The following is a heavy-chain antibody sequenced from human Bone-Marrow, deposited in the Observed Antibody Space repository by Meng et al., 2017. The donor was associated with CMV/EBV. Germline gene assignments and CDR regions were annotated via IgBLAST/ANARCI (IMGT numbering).Heavy chain of an antibody. CDR3: ARGSGNYDPHYYYGMDV. D-gene: IGHD1-7*01. J-gene: IGHJ6*02. Sequence: SETLSLTCTVSGGSISSYYWSWIRQPPGKGLEWIGYIYYSGSTNYNPSLKGRVTISVDTSKNQFSLKLSSVTAADTAVYYCARGSGNYDPHYYYGMDVWGQGTTVTVSS. CDR2: IYYSGST. CDR1: GGSISSYY. V-gene: IGHV4-59*01.